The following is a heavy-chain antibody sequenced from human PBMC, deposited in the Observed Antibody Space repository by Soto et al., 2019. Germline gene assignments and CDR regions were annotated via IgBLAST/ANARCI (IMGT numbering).Heavy chain of an antibody. CDR3: ARVCRIMNDFWNPYHKGPLDY. CDR1: GASFSGYY. D-gene: IGHD3-3*01. V-gene: IGHV4-34*01. CDR2: INHSGST. J-gene: IGHJ4*02. Sequence: NLSETLSLTCAVYGASFSGYYWNWIRQAPGKGLEWIGEINHSGSTKYNPSLKSRVIVSVDTSKNQFSLNLNSLTAADTAVYYCARVCRIMNDFWNPYHKGPLDYWGQGTPVTVSS.